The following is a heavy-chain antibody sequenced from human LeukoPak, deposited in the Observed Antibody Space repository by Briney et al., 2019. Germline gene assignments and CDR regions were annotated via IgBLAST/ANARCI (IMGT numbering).Heavy chain of an antibody. Sequence: GGSLRLSYAASGFTFSSYAMSWVRQAPGKGLEWVSAISGSGGSTYYADSVKGRFTISRDNSKNTLYLQMNSLRAEDTAVYYCAKTWLQVHLPFDYWGQGTLVTFSS. CDR3: AKTWLQVHLPFDY. J-gene: IGHJ4*02. D-gene: IGHD5-24*01. CDR2: ISGSGGST. V-gene: IGHV3-23*01. CDR1: GFTFSSYA.